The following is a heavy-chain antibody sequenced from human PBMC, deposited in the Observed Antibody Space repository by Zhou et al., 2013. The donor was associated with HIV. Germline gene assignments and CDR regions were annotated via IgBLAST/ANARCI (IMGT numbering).Heavy chain of an antibody. J-gene: IGHJ4*02. CDR2: IIPIFGTA. V-gene: IGHV1-69*13. CDR3: ASLVNYYDSSGTYYFDY. CDR1: GGTFSSYA. D-gene: IGHD3-22*01. Sequence: QVQLVQSGAEVKKPGSSVKVSCKASGGTFSSYAISWVRQAPGQGLEWMGRIIPIFGTANYAQKFQGRVTITADESTSTAYMELSSLRSEDTAVYYCASLVNYYDSSGTYYFDYWGQGTLVTVSS.